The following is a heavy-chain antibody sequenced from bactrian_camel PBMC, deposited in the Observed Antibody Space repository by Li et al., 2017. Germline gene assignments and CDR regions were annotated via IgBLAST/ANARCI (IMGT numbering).Heavy chain of an antibody. CDR1: GSGYISGTAC. D-gene: IGHD5*01. CDR2: IAPATGTT. V-gene: IGHV3S54*01. J-gene: IGHJ4*01. Sequence: VQLVESGGGSVDAGGSPTLSCAASGSGYISGTACMGWFRQVTGKEREGIAAIAPATGTTFYSDSVKGRFTISHVNANNTLHLQMNSLKPEDTAVYYCAATGTMGCNRLLSRPLRSYEYSTTDGCYSHRGQGTQVTVS.